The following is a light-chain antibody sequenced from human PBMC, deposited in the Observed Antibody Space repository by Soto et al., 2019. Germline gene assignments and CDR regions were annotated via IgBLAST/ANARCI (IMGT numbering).Light chain of an antibody. CDR1: QSVSNNY. CDR2: DAS. CDR3: QQRSNWAWT. V-gene: IGKV3-11*01. J-gene: IGKJ1*01. Sequence: EIVLTQSPATLSLSPGERATLSCRASQSVSNNYVAWYQQKPGQAPRLLIYDASNRATGIPARFSGSGSGTDFTLTISSLEPEDFAVYYCQQRSNWAWTFGQGTKVDIK.